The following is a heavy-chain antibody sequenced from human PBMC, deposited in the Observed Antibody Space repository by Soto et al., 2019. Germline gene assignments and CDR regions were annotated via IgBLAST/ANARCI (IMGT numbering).Heavy chain of an antibody. CDR3: AIGHYYDGMDV. CDR2: IYYSGTT. Sequence: TLSLTCTVSNGSVSSGTYSWSWVRQPPGKGLEWIGYIYYSGTTYYTPSLKSRLTMSMDRANDHFSLNLTSVTAADTAVYFLAIGHYYDGMDVWGQGIPVTVSS. J-gene: IGHJ6*02. V-gene: IGHV4-30-2*01. CDR1: NGSVSSGTYS.